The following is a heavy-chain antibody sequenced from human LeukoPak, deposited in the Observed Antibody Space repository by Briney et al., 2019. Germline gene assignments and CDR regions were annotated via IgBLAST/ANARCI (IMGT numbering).Heavy chain of an antibody. J-gene: IGHJ4*02. CDR2: ISAYNGNT. CDR1: GYTFTSYG. CDR3: ARGPLGIAAAYFDY. Sequence: ASVKASCKAPGYTFTSYGISWVRQAPGQGLEWMGWISAYNGNTNYAQKLQGRVTMTTDTSTSTAYMELRSLRSDDTAVYYCARGPLGIAAAYFDYWGQGTLVTVSS. D-gene: IGHD6-13*01. V-gene: IGHV1-18*01.